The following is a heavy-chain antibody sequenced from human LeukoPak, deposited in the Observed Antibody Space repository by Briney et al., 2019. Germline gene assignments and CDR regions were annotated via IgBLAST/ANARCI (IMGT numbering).Heavy chain of an antibody. J-gene: IGHJ4*02. V-gene: IGHV3-21*01. CDR1: GFTFSSYS. D-gene: IGHD3-16*02. Sequence: GGSLRLSCAASGFTFSSYSMNWVRQAPGKGLEWVSSISSSSSYIYYADSVKGRFTISRDNAKNSLYLQMNSLRAEDTAVYYCARIVGDYDYVWGSYRYKSEYYFDYWGQGTLVTVSS. CDR2: ISSSSSYI. CDR3: ARIVGDYDYVWGSYRYKSEYYFDY.